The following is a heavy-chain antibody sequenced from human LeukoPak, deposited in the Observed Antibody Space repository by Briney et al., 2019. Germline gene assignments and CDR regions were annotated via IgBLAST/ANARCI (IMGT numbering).Heavy chain of an antibody. J-gene: IGHJ4*02. CDR1: GYTFTSYY. CDR3: TMGEYYYGSGSSPLDY. V-gene: IGHV1-46*03. D-gene: IGHD3-10*01. CDR2: LNPSGGST. Sequence: ASVKVSCKASGYTFTSYYMHWVRQAPGQGLEWMGILNPSGGSTSYAQKFQGRVTMTRDTSTSTVYMELSSLRSEDTAVYYCTMGEYYYGSGSSPLDYWGRGTLVTVSS.